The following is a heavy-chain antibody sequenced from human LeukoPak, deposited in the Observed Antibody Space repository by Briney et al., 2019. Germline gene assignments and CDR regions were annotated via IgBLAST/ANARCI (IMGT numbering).Heavy chain of an antibody. J-gene: IGHJ5*02. CDR1: GFTFSSYG. V-gene: IGHV3-30*18. CDR2: ISYDGSNK. D-gene: IGHD6-13*01. Sequence: AGGSLRLSCAASGFTFSSYGMHWVRQAPGKGLEWVAVISYDGSNKYYADSVKGRFTISRDNSKNTLYLQMNSLRAEDTAVYYCAKDLDSSSWYPNWFDPWGQGTLVTVSS. CDR3: AKDLDSSSWYPNWFDP.